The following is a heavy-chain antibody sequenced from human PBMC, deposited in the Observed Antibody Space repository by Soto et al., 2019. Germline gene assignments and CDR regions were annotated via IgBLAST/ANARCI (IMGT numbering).Heavy chain of an antibody. CDR2: IYYSGST. CDR3: ARESPKVAHRRGAFDI. Sequence: VQLQESGPGLVKPSQTLSLTCTVSGGSISSGGYYWSWIRQHPGKGLEWIGYIYYSGSTYYNPSLKSRVTISVDTSKNQFSLKLSSVTAADTAVYYCARESPKVAHRRGAFDIWGQGTMVTVSS. J-gene: IGHJ3*02. CDR1: GGSISSGGYY. V-gene: IGHV4-31*03. D-gene: IGHD5-12*01.